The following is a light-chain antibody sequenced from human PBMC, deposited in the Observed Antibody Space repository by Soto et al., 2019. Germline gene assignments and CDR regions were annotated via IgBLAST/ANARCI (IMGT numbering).Light chain of an antibody. CDR1: QSVSTN. CDR3: QQRSNWPLIT. V-gene: IGKV3-11*01. J-gene: IGKJ5*01. Sequence: EIVMTQSPATLSVSPGERATLSCRASQSVSTNLAWYQQKPGQSPRLLIYGASNRATGIPDRFSGSGSGTDFTLTISSLEPEDFAVYYCQQRSNWPLITFGQGTRLEI. CDR2: GAS.